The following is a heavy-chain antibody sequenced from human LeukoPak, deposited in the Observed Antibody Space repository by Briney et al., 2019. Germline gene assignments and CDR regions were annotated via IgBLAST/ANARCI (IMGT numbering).Heavy chain of an antibody. Sequence: SETLSLTCTVSGGSISSSSYYWSWIRQPAGKGLEWIGRIYTSGSTNYNPSLKSRVTMSVDTSKNQFSLKLSSVTAADTAVYYCARGPYWGQGTLVTVSS. J-gene: IGHJ4*02. CDR1: GGSISSSSYY. V-gene: IGHV4-61*02. CDR2: IYTSGST. CDR3: ARGPY.